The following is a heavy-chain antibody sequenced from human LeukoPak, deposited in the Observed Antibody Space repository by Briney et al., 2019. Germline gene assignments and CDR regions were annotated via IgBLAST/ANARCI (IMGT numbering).Heavy chain of an antibody. CDR3: ARRRYDFRSGLQVAFDI. V-gene: IGHV4-59*08. CDR2: IYYSGST. CDR1: GGSISSYY. J-gene: IGHJ3*02. Sequence: SETLSLTCTVSGGSISSYYWSWIRQPPGKGLEWIGYIYYSGSTNYNPSLKSRVTISVDTSKNQFSLKLSSVTAADTAVYYCARRRYDFRSGLQVAFDIWGQGTWSPSLQ. D-gene: IGHD3-3*01.